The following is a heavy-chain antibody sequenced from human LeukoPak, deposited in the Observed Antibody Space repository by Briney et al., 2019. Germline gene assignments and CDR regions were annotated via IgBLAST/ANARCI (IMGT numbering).Heavy chain of an antibody. V-gene: IGHV1-3*01. Sequence: ASVKVSCKASGYTFTSYAMHWVRQAPGQRLEWMGWINAGNGNTKYSQKFQGRVTITRDTSASTAYMELSSPRSEDTAVYYCARSRVGATFDYWGQGTLVTVSS. CDR2: INAGNGNT. CDR3: ARSRVGATFDY. J-gene: IGHJ4*02. CDR1: GYTFTSYA. D-gene: IGHD1-26*01.